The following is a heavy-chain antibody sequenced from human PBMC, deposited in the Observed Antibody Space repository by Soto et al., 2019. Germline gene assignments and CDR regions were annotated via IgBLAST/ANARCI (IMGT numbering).Heavy chain of an antibody. CDR3: ARLGGSYAVPHFDY. CDR2: IYYTGST. J-gene: IGHJ4*02. V-gene: IGHV4-59*08. D-gene: IGHD1-26*01. Sequence: PSETLSLTCTVSGGSIRDYYWSWIRQPPGKGLEWVGFIYYTGSTNYNPSLKSRLTISLDTSKNQFSLKLSSVTAADAAVYYCARLGGSYAVPHFDYWGQGTLVTVSS. CDR1: GGSIRDYY.